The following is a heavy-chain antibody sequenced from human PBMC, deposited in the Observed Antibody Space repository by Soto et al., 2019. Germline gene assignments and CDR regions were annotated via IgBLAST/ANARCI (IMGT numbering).Heavy chain of an antibody. D-gene: IGHD2-2*01. Sequence: EVQLLESGVGLVQPGGSLRLSCAASGFTFSSYAMSWVRQAPGKGLEWVSGISTSGDSTYYADSVKGRFTISRDNSKNTLYLQTNSLRAGDTAVYYCAINSRYCSSTSCYADWGQGTLVTVSS. CDR3: AINSRYCSSTSCYAD. J-gene: IGHJ4*02. CDR2: ISTSGDST. CDR1: GFTFSSYA. V-gene: IGHV3-23*01.